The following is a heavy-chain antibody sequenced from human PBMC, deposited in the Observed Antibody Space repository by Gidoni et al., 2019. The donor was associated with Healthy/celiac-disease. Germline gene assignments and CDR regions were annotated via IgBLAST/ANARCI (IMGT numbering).Heavy chain of an antibody. D-gene: IGHD3-3*01. Sequence: QVQLQESGPGLVKPSQTPSLTCTASGGSISSGSYYWSWIRQPAGKGLEWIGRIYTSGSTNYNPSLKSRVTISVDTSKNQFSLKLSAVTAADTAVYYWARSSITISGVTDYYGPWFDPWGQGTLVTVSS. CDR2: IYTSGST. CDR1: GGSISSGSYY. V-gene: IGHV4-61*02. CDR3: ARSSITISGVTDYYGPWFDP. J-gene: IGHJ5*02.